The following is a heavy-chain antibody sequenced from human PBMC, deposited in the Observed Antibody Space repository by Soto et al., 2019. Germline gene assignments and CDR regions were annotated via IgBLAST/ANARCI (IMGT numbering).Heavy chain of an antibody. Sequence: QVQLQESGPGLVKPSQTLSLTCTVSGGSISSGGYYWSWIRQHPGKGLEWLGYIYYSGSTYYNPYLKRRVTRSVETSKNQCSLKRSSVSGAEQAVYDCARGGIHWGQGTLVTVSS. D-gene: IGHD3-16*01. CDR3: ARGGIH. CDR2: IYYSGST. J-gene: IGHJ4*02. V-gene: IGHV4-31*03. CDR1: GGSISSGGYY.